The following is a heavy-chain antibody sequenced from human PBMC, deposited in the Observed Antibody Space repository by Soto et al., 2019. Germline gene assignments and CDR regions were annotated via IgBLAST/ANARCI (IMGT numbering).Heavy chain of an antibody. Sequence: GGSLRLSCGASGFTFRSYAMHWVRQTPGKGLEWVAVISYDGSNKHYADSVKGRFSISRDNSKNMLYLQMDSLSTEDTAVYYCVRSMIIVVRLIGLDYWGQGTLVTVSS. CDR3: VRSMIIVVRLIGLDY. D-gene: IGHD3-22*01. V-gene: IGHV3-30-3*01. CDR2: ISYDGSNK. J-gene: IGHJ4*02. CDR1: GFTFRSYA.